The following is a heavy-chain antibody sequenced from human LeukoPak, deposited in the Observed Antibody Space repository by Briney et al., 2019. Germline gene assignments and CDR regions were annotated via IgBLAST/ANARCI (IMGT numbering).Heavy chain of an antibody. CDR1: GFTFSNYA. CDR2: ISGSAHKI. D-gene: IGHD2-21*02. J-gene: IGHJ4*02. CDR3: VREDTPATANY. Sequence: GGSLRLSWVASGFTFSNYAMSWVRQAPEKGLDWVSVISGSAHKIRYADSVKGRFTISRDNSKDTLFLQMHSLRPGDTAVYYCVREDTPATANYWGQGTLVTISS. V-gene: IGHV3-23*01.